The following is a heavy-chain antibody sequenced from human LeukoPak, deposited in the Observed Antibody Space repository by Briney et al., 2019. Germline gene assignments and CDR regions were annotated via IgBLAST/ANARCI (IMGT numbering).Heavy chain of an antibody. CDR3: ARISGGVYYYYYYGMDV. J-gene: IGHJ6*02. CDR2: INHSGST. CDR1: GGSFSGYY. D-gene: IGHD3-10*01. Sequence: PSETLSLTCAVYGGSFSGYYWSWIRQPPGKGLEWLGEINHSGSTNYNPSLKSRVTISVDTSKNQFSLKLSSVTAADTAVYYCARISGGVYYYYYYGMDVWGQGTTVTVSS. V-gene: IGHV4-34*01.